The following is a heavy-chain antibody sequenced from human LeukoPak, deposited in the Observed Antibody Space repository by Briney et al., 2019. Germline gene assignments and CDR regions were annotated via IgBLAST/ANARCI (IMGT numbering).Heavy chain of an antibody. CDR3: ARVPQLEMATYYYGMDV. Sequence: ASVKVSCKASGGTFSSYTISWVRQATGQGLEWMGRIIPILGIANYAQKFQGRVTITADKSTSTAYMELSSLRSEDTAVYYCARVPQLEMATYYYGMDVWGQGTTVTVSS. J-gene: IGHJ6*02. CDR1: GGTFSSYT. CDR2: IIPILGIA. V-gene: IGHV1-69*02. D-gene: IGHD5-24*01.